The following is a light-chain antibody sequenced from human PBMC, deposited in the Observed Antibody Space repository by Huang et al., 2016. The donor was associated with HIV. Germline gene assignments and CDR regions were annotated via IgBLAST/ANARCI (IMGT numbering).Light chain of an antibody. V-gene: IGKV3-15*01. CDR3: QQYNNWPPWT. Sequence: EIVMTQSPATLSVSPGERATLSCRASQSINTNLAWYQQKPGQGPRLLIHGASTRATGIPARVSGSGSGTEFILTITSLQSEDFAVYYCQQYNNWPPWTFGQGTKVEIK. CDR1: QSINTN. CDR2: GAS. J-gene: IGKJ1*01.